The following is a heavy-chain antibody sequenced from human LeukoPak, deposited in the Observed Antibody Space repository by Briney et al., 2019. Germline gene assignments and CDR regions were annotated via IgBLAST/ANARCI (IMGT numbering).Heavy chain of an antibody. V-gene: IGHV3-30*18. D-gene: IGHD3-16*01. CDR2: VSDDGGNK. CDR3: AKDHLGAGGYFDY. Sequence: GGSLRLSCAASGFTFSNYGMHWVRQAPGKGLEWVAVVSDDGGNKYYADSVKGRFTISRDNSKNTLYLQMNSLRAEDTAVYYCAKDHLGAGGYFDYWGQGTLVTVSS. CDR1: GFTFSNYG. J-gene: IGHJ4*02.